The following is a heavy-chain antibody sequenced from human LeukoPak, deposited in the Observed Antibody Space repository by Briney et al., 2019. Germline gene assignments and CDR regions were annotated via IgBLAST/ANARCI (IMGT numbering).Heavy chain of an antibody. D-gene: IGHD5-18*01. V-gene: IGHV3-21*01. CDR3: ARVRGVYSYGHPYYFDD. Sequence: GGSLRLSCAASGFTFNTYTMNWVRQAPGKVLEWVSSLRRSSSYIYYADSVKGRFSICRDNAKNSLYLQMNSLKAEDTAVYYCARVRGVYSYGHPYYFDDWGQGTLVTVSS. CDR1: GFTFNTYT. CDR2: LRRSSSYI. J-gene: IGHJ4*02.